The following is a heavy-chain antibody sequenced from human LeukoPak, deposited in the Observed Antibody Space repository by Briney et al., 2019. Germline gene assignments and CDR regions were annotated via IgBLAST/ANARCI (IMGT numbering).Heavy chain of an antibody. J-gene: IGHJ3*02. CDR2: ISSSSSYI. D-gene: IGHD6-19*01. CDR3: ARDLLGEGSGHDAFDI. CDR1: GFTFSSYS. V-gene: IGHV3-21*01. Sequence: GGSLRLSCAASGFTFSSYSMNWVRQAPGKGLEWVSSISSSSSYIYYADSVKGRFTISRDNAKNSLYLQMNSLRAEDTAVYYCARDLLGEGSGHDAFDIWGQGTMVTVSS.